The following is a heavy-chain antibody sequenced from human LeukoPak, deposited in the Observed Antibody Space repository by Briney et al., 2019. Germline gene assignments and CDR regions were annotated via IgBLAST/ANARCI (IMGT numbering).Heavy chain of an antibody. CDR3: ARSHYYDSSGYYRIDY. CDR1: GCRFTSYW. Sequence: GGSLKISCKGSGCRFTSYWIGWVRQMPGKGLEGMGIIYPGESDTRYSPSFQGQVTISDDKSNSDSSLQWRNLQASDTAMYYCARSHYYDSSGYYRIDYWGQGTLVTVSS. D-gene: IGHD3-22*01. V-gene: IGHV5-51*01. J-gene: IGHJ4*02. CDR2: IYPGESDT.